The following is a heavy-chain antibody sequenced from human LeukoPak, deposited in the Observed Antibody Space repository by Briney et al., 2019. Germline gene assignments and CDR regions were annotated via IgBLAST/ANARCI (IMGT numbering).Heavy chain of an antibody. CDR1: DFTFSDHY. CDR2: MNKDGSEK. V-gene: IGHV3-7*01. D-gene: IGHD1-26*01. CDR3: ARDPVEWEQLLDY. Sequence: GGSLRLSCTVSDFTFSDHYIDWVRQAPGKRPEWVANMNKDGSEKYYADSVKGRFTISRDNARNSVYLQMNSLRVEDTAVYYCARDPVEWEQLLDYWGQGTLVTVSS. J-gene: IGHJ4*02.